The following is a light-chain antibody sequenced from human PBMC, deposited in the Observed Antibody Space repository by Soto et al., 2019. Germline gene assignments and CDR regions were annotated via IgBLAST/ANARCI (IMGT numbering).Light chain of an antibody. CDR1: LPISNY. Sequence: DIQITLSPSSLCTSVYNRVTITFRADLPISNYLAWYQQKPGKIPNVLIYAASTMQAGVPSRFSGSGSGTDFTLTIRSLQPEDVAAYYCQKYNRAPLTFGGGTKVDIK. V-gene: IGKV1-27*01. J-gene: IGKJ4*01. CDR3: QKYNRAPLT. CDR2: AAS.